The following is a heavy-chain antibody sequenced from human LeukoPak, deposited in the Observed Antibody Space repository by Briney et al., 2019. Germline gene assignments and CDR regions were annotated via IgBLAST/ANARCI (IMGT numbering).Heavy chain of an antibody. Sequence: ASVKVSCKASGGTFSSYAISWVRQAPGQGLEWMGGIFPIFGTANYAQKFQGRVTITTDESTSTAYMELSSLRSEDTAVYYCAVSQDIVVVPAATPNDYWGQGTLVTVSS. CDR3: AVSQDIVVVPAATPNDY. J-gene: IGHJ4*02. CDR2: IFPIFGTA. D-gene: IGHD2-2*01. CDR1: GGTFSSYA. V-gene: IGHV1-69*05.